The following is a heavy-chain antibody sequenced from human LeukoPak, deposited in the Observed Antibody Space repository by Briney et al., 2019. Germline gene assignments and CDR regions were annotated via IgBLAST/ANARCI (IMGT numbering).Heavy chain of an antibody. CDR2: IYYSGST. Sequence: SETLSLTCTVSGGSISSYYWSWIRQPPGKGLEWIGYIYYSGSTNYNPSLKSRVTISVDTSKNQFSLKLSSVTAADTAVYYCARPYRGGSPRNAFDIWGQGTMVTVSS. V-gene: IGHV4-59*08. CDR3: ARPYRGGSPRNAFDI. D-gene: IGHD1-26*01. J-gene: IGHJ3*02. CDR1: GGSISSYY.